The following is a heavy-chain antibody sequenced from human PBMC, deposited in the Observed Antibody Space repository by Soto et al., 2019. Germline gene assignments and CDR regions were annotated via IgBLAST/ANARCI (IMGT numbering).Heavy chain of an antibody. CDR3: ARIITMVRGVIYPYYYYGMDV. CDR2: IIPIFGTA. D-gene: IGHD3-10*01. J-gene: IGHJ6*02. V-gene: IGHV1-69*13. Sequence: SVKVSCKASGGTFSSYAISWVRQAPGQGLEWMGGIIPIFGTANYAQKFQGRVTITADESTSTAYMELSSLRSEDTAVYYCARIITMVRGVIYPYYYYGMDVWGQGTTVTVS. CDR1: GGTFSSYA.